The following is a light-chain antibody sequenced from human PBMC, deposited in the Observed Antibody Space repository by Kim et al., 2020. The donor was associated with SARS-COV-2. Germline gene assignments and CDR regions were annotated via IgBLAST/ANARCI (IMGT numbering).Light chain of an antibody. Sequence: DIVMTQSPLSLPVTPGEPASISCRSTQTLLHSNGYTYLDWYVQKPGQSPQLLISLGSNRASGVPDRFSASGSGTDYTLKISRVEAGDVGVYYCMQALQTPITFGQGTRLEIK. V-gene: IGKV2-28*01. CDR2: LGS. CDR3: MQALQTPIT. CDR1: QTLLHSNGYTY. J-gene: IGKJ5*01.